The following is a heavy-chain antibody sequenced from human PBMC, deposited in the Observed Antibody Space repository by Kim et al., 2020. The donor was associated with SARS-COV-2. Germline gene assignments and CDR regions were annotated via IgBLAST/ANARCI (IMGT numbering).Heavy chain of an antibody. Sequence: SETLSLTCAVYGGSFSGYYWSWIRQPPGKGLEWIGEINHSGSTNYNPSLKSRVTISVDTSKNQFSLKLSSVTAADTAVYYCARGRDDITMIVVVTHGPLTFDYWGQGTLVTVSS. CDR2: INHSGST. D-gene: IGHD3-22*01. CDR3: ARGRDDITMIVVVTHGPLTFDY. V-gene: IGHV4-34*01. CDR1: GGSFSGYY. J-gene: IGHJ4*02.